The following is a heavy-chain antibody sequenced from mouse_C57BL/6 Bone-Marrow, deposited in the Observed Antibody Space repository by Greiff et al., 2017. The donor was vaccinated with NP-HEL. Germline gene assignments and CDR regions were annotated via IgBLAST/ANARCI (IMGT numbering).Heavy chain of an antibody. V-gene: IGHV2-2*01. Sequence: VNVVESGPGLVQPSQSLSITCTVSGFSLTSYGVHWVRQSPGKGLEWLGVIWSGGSTDYNAAFISSLSICKDNSKSQVVFKMNSLQADDTAINYCARRYGSSYEGYAMDYWGQGTSVTVSA. J-gene: IGHJ4*01. CDR2: IWSGGST. CDR3: ARRYGSSYEGYAMDY. CDR1: GFSLTSYG. D-gene: IGHD1-1*01.